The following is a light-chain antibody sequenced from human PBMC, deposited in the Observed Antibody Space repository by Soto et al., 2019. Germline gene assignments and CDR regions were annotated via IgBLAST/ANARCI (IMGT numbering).Light chain of an antibody. Sequence: EIVMTQSPATLSVSPGERATLSCRASQRVSSKLAWFQQQPGRAPRPLIYATSARATGIPARFSGSGSGTEFTLTISSLQSEDFAVYYCQQYSEWPLTFGGGTRVEIK. V-gene: IGKV3-15*01. CDR3: QQYSEWPLT. J-gene: IGKJ4*01. CDR2: ATS. CDR1: QRVSSK.